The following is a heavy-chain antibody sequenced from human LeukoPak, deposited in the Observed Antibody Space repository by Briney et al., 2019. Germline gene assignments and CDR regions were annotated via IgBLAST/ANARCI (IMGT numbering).Heavy chain of an antibody. D-gene: IGHD3-22*01. CDR3: ARTGYYYYDSSGQLDY. Sequence: GASVKVSCKASGYTFTSYGISWVRQAPGQGLEWMGWINPNSGGTNYAQKFQGRVTMTRDTSISTAYMELSRLRSDDTAVYYCARTGYYYYDSSGQLDYWGQGTLVTVSS. CDR1: GYTFTSYG. J-gene: IGHJ4*02. CDR2: INPNSGGT. V-gene: IGHV1-2*02.